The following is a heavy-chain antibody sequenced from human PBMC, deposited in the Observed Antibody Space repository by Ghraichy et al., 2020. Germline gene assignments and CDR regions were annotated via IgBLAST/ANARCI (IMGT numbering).Heavy chain of an antibody. Sequence: ASVKVSCKASGYTFTSYDINWVRQATGQGLEWMGWMNPNSGNTGYAQKFQGRVTMTRNTSISTAYMELSSLRSEDTAVYYCARARGGPYGDYPYYYYGMDVWGQGTTVTVSS. CDR2: MNPNSGNT. CDR1: GYTFTSYD. CDR3: ARARGGPYGDYPYYYYGMDV. J-gene: IGHJ6*02. D-gene: IGHD4-17*01. V-gene: IGHV1-8*01.